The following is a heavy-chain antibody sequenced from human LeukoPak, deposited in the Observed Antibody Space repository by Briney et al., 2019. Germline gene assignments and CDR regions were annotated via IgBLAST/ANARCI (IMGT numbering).Heavy chain of an antibody. Sequence: GGSLRLSCAASGSTFSSFGMHWVRQAPGKGLEWVAVISYAGSNIFYADSVKGRFTISRDNSKKTVYLQMNSLRAEDTAVYYCAKDAYDYDSRCPDYWGQGTLVTVSS. D-gene: IGHD3-22*01. CDR2: ISYAGSNI. CDR3: AKDAYDYDSRCPDY. J-gene: IGHJ4*02. V-gene: IGHV3-30*18. CDR1: GSTFSSFG.